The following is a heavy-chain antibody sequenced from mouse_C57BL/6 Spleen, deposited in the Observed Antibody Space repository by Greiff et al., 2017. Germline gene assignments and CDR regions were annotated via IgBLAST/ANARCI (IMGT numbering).Heavy chain of an antibody. CDR2: IHPNSGST. J-gene: IGHJ1*03. D-gene: IGHD1-1*01. V-gene: IGHV1-64*01. CDR3: ARWAITTVVANWYFDV. Sequence: QVQLQQPGAELVKPGASVKLSCKASGYTFTSYWMHWVKQRPGQGLEWIGMIHPNSGSTNYNEKFKSKATLTVDKSSSTAYMQLSSLTSEDSAVYYCARWAITTVVANWYFDVWGTGTTVTVSS. CDR1: GYTFTSYW.